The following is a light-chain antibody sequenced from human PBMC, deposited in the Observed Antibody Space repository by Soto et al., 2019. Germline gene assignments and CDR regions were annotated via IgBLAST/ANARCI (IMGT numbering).Light chain of an antibody. V-gene: IGLV2-14*01. J-gene: IGLJ1*01. CDR3: SSYTSSSTPYV. CDR2: DVS. CDR1: SSDVGGYNY. Sequence: QSALTQPASVSGSPGQSITISCTGTSSDVGGYNYVSWYQQHPGKAPKLMIYDVSNRPSGVSNRFSCSKSGNTASLTISWLQAEDEADYYCSSYTSSSTPYVFGTGTKLTVL.